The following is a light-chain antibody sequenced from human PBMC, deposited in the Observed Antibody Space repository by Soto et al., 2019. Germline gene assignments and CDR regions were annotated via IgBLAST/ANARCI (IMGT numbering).Light chain of an antibody. V-gene: IGKV3-15*01. Sequence: EIVMTQSPATLSLSPGERATLSCRASQSVRSNLAWYQHKPGQAPRLLIYAASTRATAVPARFSASGSGTEFTLTISGLQSEDCAVYSWHQYDHWSEAFGQGTRLEIK. CDR3: HQYDHWSEA. J-gene: IGKJ5*01. CDR1: QSVRSN. CDR2: AAS.